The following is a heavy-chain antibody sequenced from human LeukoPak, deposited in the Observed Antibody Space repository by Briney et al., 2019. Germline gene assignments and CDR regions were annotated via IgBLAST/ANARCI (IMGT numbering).Heavy chain of an antibody. V-gene: IGHV1-18*01. D-gene: IGHD3-22*01. CDR3: ARAHMKKYYYDSSGYPAYYYYGMDV. J-gene: IGHJ6*02. CDR2: ISAYNGNT. Sequence: ASVKVSCKASGYTFTSYGISWVRQAPGQGLEWMGWISAYNGNTNYAQKLQGRVTMTTDTSTSTAYMELRSLRSDDTAVYYCARAHMKKYYYDSSGYPAYYYYGMDVWGQGTTVTVSS. CDR1: GYTFTSYG.